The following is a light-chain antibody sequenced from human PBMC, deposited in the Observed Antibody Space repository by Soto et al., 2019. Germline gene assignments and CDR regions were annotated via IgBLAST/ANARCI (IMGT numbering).Light chain of an antibody. Sequence: QSALTQPPSASGSHGQSVTISCTGTSSDVGDYNYVSWYQQHPGKAPKLMIYEVTKRPSGVPDRFSGSKSGNTASLTVSGLQAEDEADYYCSSYAGSNNPYVFGTGTKVTVL. V-gene: IGLV2-8*01. CDR1: SSDVGDYNY. J-gene: IGLJ1*01. CDR3: SSYAGSNNPYV. CDR2: EVT.